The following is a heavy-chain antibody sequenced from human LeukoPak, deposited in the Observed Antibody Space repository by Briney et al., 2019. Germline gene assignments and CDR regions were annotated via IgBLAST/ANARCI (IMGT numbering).Heavy chain of an antibody. CDR2: ISGSGGST. Sequence: GGSLRLSCAASGFTFSSYAMSWVRQAPGKGLEWVSAISGSGGSTYYADSVKGRFTISRDNSKNTLYLQMNSLRAEDTAVYYCAKAQKAYSSSWFQYYYYMDVWGKGTTVTVSS. J-gene: IGHJ6*03. CDR1: GFTFSSYA. CDR3: AKAQKAYSSSWFQYYYYMDV. V-gene: IGHV3-23*01. D-gene: IGHD6-13*01.